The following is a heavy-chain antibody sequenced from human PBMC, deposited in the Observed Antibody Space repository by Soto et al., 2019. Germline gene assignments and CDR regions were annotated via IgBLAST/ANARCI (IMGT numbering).Heavy chain of an antibody. Sequence: ASVQISRKASGYTCTNYGINGVRQAPGQGLEWMGWISAYNGNTNYAQKLQGRVTMTTDTSTSTAYMELRSLRSDDTAVYYCAREGYYDSSGIHYWGQGTLVT. V-gene: IGHV1-18*01. D-gene: IGHD3-22*01. J-gene: IGHJ4*02. CDR1: GYTCTNYG. CDR2: ISAYNGNT. CDR3: AREGYYDSSGIHY.